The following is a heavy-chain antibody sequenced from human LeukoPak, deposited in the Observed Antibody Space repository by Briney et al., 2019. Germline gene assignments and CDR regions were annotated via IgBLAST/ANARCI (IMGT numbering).Heavy chain of an antibody. CDR2: IYYSKNT. J-gene: IGHJ4*02. Sequence: SETLSLTCTVSGGSISSSSAYWGWIRQPPGKGLEWIGSIYYSKNTYYNPSLKSRVTISVDTSKNQFSLKLSSVTAADTAVYYCARSDAPNYDSSGYYSLAFDYWGQGTLVTVSS. D-gene: IGHD3-22*01. CDR3: ARSDAPNYDSSGYYSLAFDY. V-gene: IGHV4-39*07. CDR1: GGSISSSSAY.